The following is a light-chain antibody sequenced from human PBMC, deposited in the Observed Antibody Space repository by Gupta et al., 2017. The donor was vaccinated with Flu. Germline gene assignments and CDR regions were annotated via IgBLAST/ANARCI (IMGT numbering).Light chain of an antibody. CDR2: GNS. CDR3: QSYDSSPV. V-gene: IGLV1-40*01. J-gene: IGLJ3*02. CDR1: SSNIGAGYD. Sequence: QSVLTPPPSVSAAPGQRVTISCTGSSSNIGAGYDVHWYQQLPGTAPKLLIYGNSNRPSGVPDRFSGSKSGTSASLAITGLQAEDEADYYCQSYDSSPVFGGGTKLTVL.